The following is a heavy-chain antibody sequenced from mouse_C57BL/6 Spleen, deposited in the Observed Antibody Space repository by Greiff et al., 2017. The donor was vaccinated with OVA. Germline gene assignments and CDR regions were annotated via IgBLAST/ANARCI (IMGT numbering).Heavy chain of an antibody. J-gene: IGHJ4*01. D-gene: IGHD2-4*01. CDR1: GYSFTGYY. Sequence: VQLQQSGPELVKPGASVKISCKASGYSFTGYYMNWVKQSPEKSLEWIGEINPSTGGTTYNQKFKAKATLTVDKSSSTAYMQLKRLPSEDSACYYCTRSRDYGYAMDYWGQGTSVTVSS. CDR3: TRSRDYGYAMDY. V-gene: IGHV1-42*01. CDR2: INPSTGGT.